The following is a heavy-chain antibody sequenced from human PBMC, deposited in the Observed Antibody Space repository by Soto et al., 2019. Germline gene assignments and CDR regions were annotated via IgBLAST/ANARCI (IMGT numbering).Heavy chain of an antibody. CDR3: ARLLYGDYDC. Sequence: QAQLVQSGAEVKEPGASVKVSCKASGYSFTTSGITWVRQAPGQGLEWMGWISTYNGNTNYAQNLQDRVTLTTDTCTSTAYMELRSLRSVDTPVYYCARLLYGDYDCSGQGTLVTVSS. D-gene: IGHD4-17*01. CDR2: ISTYNGNT. J-gene: IGHJ4*02. CDR1: GYSFTTSG. V-gene: IGHV1-18*01.